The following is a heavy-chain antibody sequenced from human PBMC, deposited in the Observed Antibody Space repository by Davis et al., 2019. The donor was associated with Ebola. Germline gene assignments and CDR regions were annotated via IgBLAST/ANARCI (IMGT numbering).Heavy chain of an antibody. CDR2: MNSAGSFA. Sequence: GESLKISCAASGFTFSGYTMHWVRQAPGKGLEWVSSMNSAGSFAYYADSVKGRFTISRDNAKDSLYLQMNSLRAEDTAVYYCARSGGDCYSRGDCYFQHWGQGTLVTVSS. J-gene: IGHJ1*01. CDR1: GFTFSGYT. V-gene: IGHV3-21*01. D-gene: IGHD2-21*02. CDR3: ARSGGDCYSRGDCYFQH.